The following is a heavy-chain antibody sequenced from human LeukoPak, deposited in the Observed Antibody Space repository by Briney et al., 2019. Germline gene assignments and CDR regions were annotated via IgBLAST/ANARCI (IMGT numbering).Heavy chain of an antibody. D-gene: IGHD1-26*01. CDR2: IRDDGSNK. V-gene: IGHV3-30*02. J-gene: IGHJ3*02. Sequence: GGSLRLSCVASGFRFSSYGMHWVRQAPGKGLEWVAFIRDDGSNKYYADSVKGRFTISRDNSKNTLYLQMNSLRAEDTAVYYCAKDELGSGSYDAFDIWGQGTMVTVSS. CDR3: AKDELGSGSYDAFDI. CDR1: GFRFSSYG.